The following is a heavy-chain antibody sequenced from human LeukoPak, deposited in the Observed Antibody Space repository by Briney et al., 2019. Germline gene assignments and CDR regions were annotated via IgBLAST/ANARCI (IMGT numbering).Heavy chain of an antibody. V-gene: IGHV3-66*02. CDR2: IYSGGST. CDR3: ARVGRYFDWFPYYFDY. J-gene: IGHJ4*02. Sequence: GGSLRLSCAASGFTVSSNYMSWVRQAPGKGLEWVSVIYSGGSTYYADSVKGRFTISRDNSKNTLYLQMNSLRAEDTAVYYCARVGRYFDWFPYYFDYWGEGTLVTVSS. D-gene: IGHD3-9*01. CDR1: GFTVSSNY.